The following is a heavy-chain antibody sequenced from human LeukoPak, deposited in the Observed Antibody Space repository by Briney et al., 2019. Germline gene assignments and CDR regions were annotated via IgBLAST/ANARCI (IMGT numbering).Heavy chain of an antibody. Sequence: GASVKVSCKTSGYTFTNYGMHWVRQAPRQSPEWMGWINTGNGNTKSSQKFQDRVTLTRDISASTAYMELNSLGSEDTAVYYCARVPLSDASGHYYPHWGQGTLVTVSS. CDR1: GYTFTNYG. CDR2: INTGNGNT. CDR3: ARVPLSDASGHYYPH. D-gene: IGHD3-22*01. J-gene: IGHJ1*01. V-gene: IGHV1-3*04.